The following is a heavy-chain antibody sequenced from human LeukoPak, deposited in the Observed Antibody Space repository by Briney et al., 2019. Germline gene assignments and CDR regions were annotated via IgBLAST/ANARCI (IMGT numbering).Heavy chain of an antibody. J-gene: IGHJ4*02. Sequence: GRSLRLSCAASGFTFSSYAMHWVRQAPGKGLEWVAVISYDGSNKYYADSVKGRFTISRDNSKNTLYLQMDSLRAEDTAVYYCARDRAWNYFDYWGQGTLVTVSS. V-gene: IGHV3-30-3*01. CDR3: ARDRAWNYFDY. D-gene: IGHD3-3*01. CDR1: GFTFSSYA. CDR2: ISYDGSNK.